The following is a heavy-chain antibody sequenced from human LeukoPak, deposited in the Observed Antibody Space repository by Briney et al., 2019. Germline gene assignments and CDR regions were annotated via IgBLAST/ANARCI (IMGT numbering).Heavy chain of an antibody. J-gene: IGHJ4*02. CDR3: ARSDSVDIVVVPAAMPFDY. D-gene: IGHD2-2*03. CDR1: GYTFTSYG. Sequence: ASVKVSCKASGYTFTSYGISWVRQAPGQGLEWVGWISAYNGNTNYAQKLQGRVTMTTDTSTSTAYMELRSLRSDDTAVYYCARSDSVDIVVVPAAMPFDYWGQGTLVTVSS. V-gene: IGHV1-18*04. CDR2: ISAYNGNT.